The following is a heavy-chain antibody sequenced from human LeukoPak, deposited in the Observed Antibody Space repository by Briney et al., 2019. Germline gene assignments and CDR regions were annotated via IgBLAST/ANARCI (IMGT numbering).Heavy chain of an antibody. D-gene: IGHD2-2*02. Sequence: QPGGSLRLSCAASGFTFSSYAMSWVRQAPGKGLEWVSAISGSGGSTYYADSVKGRFTISRDNSKNTLYLQMNSLRAEDTAVYYCAKMGRKSTSCYKVCYFDYRGQGTLVTVSS. CDR1: GFTFSSYA. CDR2: ISGSGGST. V-gene: IGHV3-23*01. CDR3: AKMGRKSTSCYKVCYFDY. J-gene: IGHJ4*02.